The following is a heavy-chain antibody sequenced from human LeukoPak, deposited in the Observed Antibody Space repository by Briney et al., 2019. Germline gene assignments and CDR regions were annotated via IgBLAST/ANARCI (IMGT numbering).Heavy chain of an antibody. V-gene: IGHV3-53*01. CDR2: IYSGGST. J-gene: IGHJ4*02. D-gene: IGHD3-22*01. CDR1: RFTVSSNY. Sequence: GGSLRLSCAASRFTVSSNYMGWVRQAPGKGLEWVSVIYSGGSTYYADSVKGRFTISRDNSKNTLYLQMNSLRAEDTAVYYCARDHSGYLTYYFDYWGQGTLVTVSS. CDR3: ARDHSGYLTYYFDY.